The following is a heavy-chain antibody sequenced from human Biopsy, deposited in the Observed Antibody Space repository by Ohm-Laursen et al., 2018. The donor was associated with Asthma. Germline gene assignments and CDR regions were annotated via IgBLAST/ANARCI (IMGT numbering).Heavy chain of an antibody. V-gene: IGHV3-7*01. CDR2: IKHDGSEK. CDR3: ARTFHFWSPYHAEHYQL. CDR1: GFTFGDYW. D-gene: IGHD3-3*02. Sequence: GSLRPSCAASGFTFGDYWMSWVRQVPGKGLEWVANIKHDGSEKNHVDSLKGRFTISRDNAKNSLYLQMNSLRAEDTAVYYCARTFHFWSPYHAEHYQLWGQGTLVTVPS. J-gene: IGHJ1*01.